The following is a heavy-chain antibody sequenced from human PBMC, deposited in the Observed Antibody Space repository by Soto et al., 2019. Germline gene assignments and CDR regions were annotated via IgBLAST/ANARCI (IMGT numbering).Heavy chain of an antibody. CDR3: ARDATLYGSGRGWFDP. V-gene: IGHV4-31*03. CDR1: GGSISSGGYY. D-gene: IGHD3-10*01. Sequence: QVQLQESGPGLVKPSQTLSLTFTVSGGSISSGGYYWSWISPHTGKGLEWIGYIYYSGSTYYNPSLKSRVTISVDTSQNQFSLKLSSVTAADTAVYYCARDATLYGSGRGWFDPWGQGTLVTVSS. J-gene: IGHJ5*02. CDR2: IYYSGST.